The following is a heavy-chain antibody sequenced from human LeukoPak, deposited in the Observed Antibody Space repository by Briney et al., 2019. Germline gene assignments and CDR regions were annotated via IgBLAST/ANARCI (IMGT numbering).Heavy chain of an antibody. CDR2: ISGSGNRT. J-gene: IGHJ2*01. Sequence: GGSLRLSCAASGFTFSSYTMSWVRQAPGKGLEWVSSISGSGNRTYYADSVKGRFTISRDNSKNTLFLQMNSLRAEDTAVYYCAKRSGVLVRNWYFDPWGRGTLVTVSS. CDR3: AKRSGVLVRNWYFDP. D-gene: IGHD3-16*01. CDR1: GFTFSSYT. V-gene: IGHV3-23*01.